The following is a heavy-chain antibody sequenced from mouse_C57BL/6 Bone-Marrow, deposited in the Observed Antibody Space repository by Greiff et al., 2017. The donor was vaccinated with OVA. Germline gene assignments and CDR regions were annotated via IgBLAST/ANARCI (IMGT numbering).Heavy chain of an antibody. CDR2: INPSNGGT. CDR1: GYTFTSYW. V-gene: IGHV1-53*01. Sequence: VQLQQPGPELVKPGASVKLSCKASGYTFTSYWMHWVKQRPGQGLEWIGNINPSNGGTNYNEKFKSKATLTVDKSSSTAYMQLSSLTSEASAVYSCARCGLRRWFAYWGQGTLVTVSA. D-gene: IGHD2-2*01. CDR3: ARCGLRRWFAY. J-gene: IGHJ3*01.